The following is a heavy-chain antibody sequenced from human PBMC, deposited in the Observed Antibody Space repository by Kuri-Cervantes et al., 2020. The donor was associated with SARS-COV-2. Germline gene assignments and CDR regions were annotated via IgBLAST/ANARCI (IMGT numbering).Heavy chain of an antibody. Sequence: GESLKISCGASGFTFSSYTMNWVRQAPGKGLEWVSSISGSNYYIYYADSVKGRFTISRDNSKNTLYLQMNSLRAEDTAVYYCARDMRAYYDILTGYSPLLYWGQGTLVTVSS. J-gene: IGHJ4*02. CDR1: GFTFSSYT. V-gene: IGHV3-21*01. CDR2: ISGSNYYI. D-gene: IGHD3-9*01. CDR3: ARDMRAYYDILTGYSPLLY.